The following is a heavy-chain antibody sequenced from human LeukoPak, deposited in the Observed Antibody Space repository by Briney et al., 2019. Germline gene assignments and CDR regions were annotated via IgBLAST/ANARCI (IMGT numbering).Heavy chain of an antibody. Sequence: ASVKVSCKASGYTFTSYGISWVRLAPGQGLEWMGWISAYNGNTNYAQKLQGRVTMTTDTSTSTAYMELRSLRSDDTAVYYCARDLGLRLGELSSRVDYWGQGTLVTVSS. CDR2: ISAYNGNT. D-gene: IGHD3-16*02. V-gene: IGHV1-18*01. CDR3: ARDLGLRLGELSSRVDY. J-gene: IGHJ4*02. CDR1: GYTFTSYG.